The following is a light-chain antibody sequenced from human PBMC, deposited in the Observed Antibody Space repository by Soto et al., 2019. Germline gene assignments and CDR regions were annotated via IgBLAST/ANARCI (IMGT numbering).Light chain of an antibody. Sequence: DIQMTQSPSSVSASVGDRVTITCRASQAIGDWLAWYQQKPGKAPNLLIYATSTLQSGVPSRFSGRGSETEFSLTISSLQPEDFATYYCQHADISPLTFGGGTRVEI. CDR3: QHADISPLT. V-gene: IGKV1-12*01. CDR1: QAIGDW. J-gene: IGKJ4*01. CDR2: ATS.